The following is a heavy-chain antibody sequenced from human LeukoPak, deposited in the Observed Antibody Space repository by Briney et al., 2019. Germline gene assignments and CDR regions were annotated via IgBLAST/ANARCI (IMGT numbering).Heavy chain of an antibody. V-gene: IGHV4-31*03. J-gene: IGHJ3*02. Sequence: KPSQTLSLTCTVSGGSISSGGYYWSWIRQHPGKGLEWIGYIYYSGSTYYNPSLKSRVTISVDTSKNQFSLKLSSVTPADTAVYYCARDGPRDAFDIWGQGTMVTVSS. CDR2: IYYSGST. CDR3: ARDGPRDAFDI. CDR1: GGSISSGGYY.